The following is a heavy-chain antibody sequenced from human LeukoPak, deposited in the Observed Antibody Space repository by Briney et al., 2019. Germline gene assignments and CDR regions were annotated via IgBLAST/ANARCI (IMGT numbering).Heavy chain of an antibody. CDR2: FDPEDGET. V-gene: IGHV1-24*01. J-gene: IGHJ4*02. CDR1: GYTLTELS. Sequence: ASVKVSCKVSGYTLTELSMHWVRQAPGKGLEWMGGFDPEDGETIYAQKFQGRVTMTEDTSTDTAYMELGSLRSEDTAVYYCATGDGSWLLDVFLDYWGQGTLVTVSS. CDR3: ATGDGSWLLDVFLDY. D-gene: IGHD5-24*01.